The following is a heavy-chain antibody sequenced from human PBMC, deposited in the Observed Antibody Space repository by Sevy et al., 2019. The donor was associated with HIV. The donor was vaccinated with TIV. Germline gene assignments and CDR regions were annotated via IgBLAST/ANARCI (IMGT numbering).Heavy chain of an antibody. CDR1: GFTFSSYA. CDR3: AKECLPTSNYDTSGSLAFDI. Sequence: GGSLRLSCAASGFTFSSYAMSWVRQAPGKGLEWVSTISGSGGSTHYADSVKGRFTISRDNSKNTLYLLMNSLRAEDTAVYYCAKECLPTSNYDTSGSLAFDIWGQGTMVTVSS. J-gene: IGHJ3*02. CDR2: ISGSGGST. V-gene: IGHV3-23*01. D-gene: IGHD3-22*01.